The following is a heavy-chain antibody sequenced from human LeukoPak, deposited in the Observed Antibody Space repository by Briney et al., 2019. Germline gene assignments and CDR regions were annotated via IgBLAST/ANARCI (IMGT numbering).Heavy chain of an antibody. D-gene: IGHD3-16*02. CDR2: IYYSGST. J-gene: IGHJ6*02. CDR3: ARGHTDRYYYGMDV. Sequence: SETLSLTCTVSGDSISSYYWSWIRQPPGKGLEWIGYIYYSGSTNYNPSLKSRVTISVDTSKNQFSLKLSSVTAADTAVYYCARGHTDRYYYGMDVWGQGTTVTVSS. V-gene: IGHV4-59*01. CDR1: GDSISSYY.